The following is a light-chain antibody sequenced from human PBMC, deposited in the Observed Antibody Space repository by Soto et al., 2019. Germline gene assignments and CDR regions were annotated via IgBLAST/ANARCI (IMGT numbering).Light chain of an antibody. J-gene: IGKJ1*01. CDR2: GAF. Sequence: EIVVTQSPVTLSVSPWERATLSCRASQSVRSNLAWYQQKPGQAPNLLIYGAFTRATGIPARFSGSGSGTDFTLTISSLEPEDFAVYYCQKYGNFWTFGQGTKVDIK. V-gene: IGKV3-15*01. CDR1: QSVRSN. CDR3: QKYGNFWT.